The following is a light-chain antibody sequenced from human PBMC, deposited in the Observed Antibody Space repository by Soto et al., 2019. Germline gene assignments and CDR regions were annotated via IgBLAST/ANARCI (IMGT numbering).Light chain of an antibody. CDR3: QQSYSTPYT. J-gene: IGKJ2*01. Sequence: EIVMTQSPATLSVSPGERATLSCRASQGVTSDLAWYQHKPGQVPRLLIYGASTGATGIPARFSGSGSGTEFTLTISSLQPEDFATYYCQQSYSTPYTFGQGTKLEIK. V-gene: IGKV3-15*01. CDR2: GAS. CDR1: QGVTSD.